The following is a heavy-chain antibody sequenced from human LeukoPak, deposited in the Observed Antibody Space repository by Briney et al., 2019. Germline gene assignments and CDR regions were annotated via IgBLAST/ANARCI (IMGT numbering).Heavy chain of an antibody. CDR3: ARDYTDYYYYVMDV. D-gene: IGHD2-8*01. J-gene: IGHJ6*04. CDR2: ISSSSSYI. Sequence: PGGSLRLSCAASGFTFSSYSMNWVRQAPGKGLEWVSSISSSSSYIYYADSVKGRFTISRDNAKNSLYLQMNSLRAEDTAVYYCARDYTDYYYYVMDVWGKGTTVTVSS. CDR1: GFTFSSYS. V-gene: IGHV3-21*01.